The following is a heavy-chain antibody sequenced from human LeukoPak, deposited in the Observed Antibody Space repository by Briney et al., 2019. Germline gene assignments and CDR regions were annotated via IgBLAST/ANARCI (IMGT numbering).Heavy chain of an antibody. CDR2: INHSGST. D-gene: IGHD2-2*02. V-gene: IGHV4-34*01. Sequence: SETLSLTCAVYGGSFSGYCWSWIRQPPGKGLEWIGEINHSGSTNYNPSLKSRVTISVDTSKNQFSLKLSSVTAADTAVYYCARESPIVVVPAAIGRSFDYWGQGTLVTVSS. J-gene: IGHJ4*02. CDR3: ARESPIVVVPAAIGRSFDY. CDR1: GGSFSGYC.